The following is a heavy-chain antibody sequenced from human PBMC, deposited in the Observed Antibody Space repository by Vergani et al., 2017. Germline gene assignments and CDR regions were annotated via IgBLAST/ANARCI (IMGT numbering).Heavy chain of an antibody. J-gene: IGHJ6*03. Sequence: QLQLQESDSRLVNPSQTLSLTCTLSGDAISRDTYSWNWVRQPPGKPLEWIGSVYYSGTTYYNPSLGRRVTMSIDKSKNHFSLTLTSVTAADSAFYFCARDHTRYSRNWSTYLCYKDVCGKGTTVTVSS. CDR1: GDAISRDTYS. CDR3: ARDHTRYSRNWSTYLCYKDV. V-gene: IGHV4-30-2*01. CDR2: VYYSGTT. D-gene: IGHD6-13*01.